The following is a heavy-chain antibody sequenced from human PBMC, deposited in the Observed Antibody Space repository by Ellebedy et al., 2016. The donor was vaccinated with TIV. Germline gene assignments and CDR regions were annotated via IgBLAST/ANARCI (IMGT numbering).Heavy chain of an antibody. CDR1: GYSFTNYW. CDR3: ARQTQGGGESGVFDI. Sequence: PGGSLRLSCKGFGYSFTNYWIVWVRQMPGKGLEWMGVISPADSHLRSSPSFQGQVTFSADKSISTAYLQWSSLKASDSAMSFCARQTQGGGESGVFDIWGQGTLLTVSS. D-gene: IGHD3-16*01. CDR2: ISPADSHL. V-gene: IGHV5-51*01. J-gene: IGHJ3*02.